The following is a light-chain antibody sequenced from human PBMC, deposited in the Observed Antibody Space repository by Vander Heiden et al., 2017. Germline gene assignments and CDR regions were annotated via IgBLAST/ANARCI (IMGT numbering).Light chain of an antibody. J-gene: IGKJ4*01. V-gene: IGKV1-5*03. CDR2: MAT. CDR1: HSFDSF. Sequence: DIQMTPSPSTLSASVGARVTTSCRARHSFDSFLAWCQHQPGKAPQLPLHMATSLEGGVPSRFSGSGAGTEFTLTISSRQPDDFATYYCQKYDYYPLTFGGGTKVEIK. CDR3: QKYDYYPLT.